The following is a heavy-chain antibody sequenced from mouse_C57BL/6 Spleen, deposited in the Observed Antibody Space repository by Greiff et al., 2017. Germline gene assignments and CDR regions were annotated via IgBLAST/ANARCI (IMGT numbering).Heavy chain of an antibody. V-gene: IGHV5-9-1*02. J-gene: IGHJ4*01. CDR1: GFTFSSYA. D-gene: IGHD1-1*01. Sequence: EVKVVESGEGLVKPGGSLKLSCAASGFTFSSYAMSWVRQTPEKRLEWVAYISSGGDYIYYADTVKGRFTISRDNARNTLYLQMSSLKSEDTAMYYCTRAHLLRARNYGGQGPSAPVPS. CDR2: ISSGGDYI. CDR3: TRAHLLRARNY.